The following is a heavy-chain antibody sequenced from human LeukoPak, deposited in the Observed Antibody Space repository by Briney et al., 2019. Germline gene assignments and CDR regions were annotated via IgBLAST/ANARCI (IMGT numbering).Heavy chain of an antibody. V-gene: IGHV3-23*01. D-gene: IGHD3-3*01. Sequence: GGSLRLSCAASGFTFSSYAMSWVRQAPGKGLEWGSAISGSGGSTYYADSVKGRFTISRDNSKNTLYLQMNSLRAEDTAVYYCAKVFKPETEWPTFEYFQHWGQGTLVTVSS. CDR3: AKVFKPETEWPTFEYFQH. CDR1: GFTFSSYA. CDR2: ISGSGGST. J-gene: IGHJ1*01.